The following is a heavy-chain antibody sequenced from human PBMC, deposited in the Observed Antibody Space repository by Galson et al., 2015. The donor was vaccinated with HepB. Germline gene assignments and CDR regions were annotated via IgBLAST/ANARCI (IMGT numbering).Heavy chain of an antibody. Sequence: SLRLSCAASGFTFSSYSMNWVRQAPGKGLEWVSSISSSSSCIYYADSVKGRFTISRDNAKNSLYLQMNSLRAEDTAVYYCAREYYYDSSGYYWRDAFDIWGQGTMVTVSS. J-gene: IGHJ3*02. CDR3: AREYYYDSSGYYWRDAFDI. D-gene: IGHD3-22*01. CDR2: ISSSSSCI. CDR1: GFTFSSYS. V-gene: IGHV3-21*01.